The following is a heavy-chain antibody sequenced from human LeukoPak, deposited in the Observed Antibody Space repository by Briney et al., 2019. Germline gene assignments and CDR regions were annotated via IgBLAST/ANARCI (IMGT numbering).Heavy chain of an antibody. V-gene: IGHV4-59*01. D-gene: IGHD4-17*01. CDR2: IDHSGST. CDR1: GGSFSSYY. CDR3: ARLKATVSIHAYFDS. J-gene: IGHJ4*02. Sequence: PSETLFLTCTVSGGSFSSYYWTWIRQPPGKGLEWIGYIDHSGSTNYNPSLKSRVSISSDTSKNQFSLELSSVNAADTAVYYCARLKATVSIHAYFDSWGQGTLVTVSS.